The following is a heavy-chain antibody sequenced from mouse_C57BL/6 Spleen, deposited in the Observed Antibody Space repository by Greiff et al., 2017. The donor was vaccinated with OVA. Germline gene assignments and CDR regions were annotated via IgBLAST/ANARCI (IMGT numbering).Heavy chain of an antibody. J-gene: IGHJ4*01. Sequence: QVQLQQPGAELVRPGSSVKLSCKASGYTFTSYRMHWVKQRPIQGLEWIGNIDPSDSETLYNQQFKDKATLTVDNSSSTASMQLSRLTSEDSAVYDSARNPLSYAIDYWGQGTSVTVSS. CDR3: ARNPLSYAIDY. CDR2: IDPSDSET. V-gene: IGHV1-52*01. CDR1: GYTFTSYR. D-gene: IGHD6-1*01.